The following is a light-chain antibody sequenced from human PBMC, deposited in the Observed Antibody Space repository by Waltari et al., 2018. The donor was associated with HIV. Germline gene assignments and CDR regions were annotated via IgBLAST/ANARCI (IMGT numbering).Light chain of an antibody. CDR3: SSYTTSSDLDVV. CDR2: DVI. CDR1: SGDVGGYNY. Sequence: QSALTQPASISGSPGQSITISCTGTSGDVGGYNYVSWYQQKPGKAPQFIIYDVIERHTGVSSRFSGSKSGNTAFLTISGLQADDEADYYCSSYTTSSDLDVVFGGGTKLSVL. J-gene: IGLJ2*01. V-gene: IGLV2-14*03.